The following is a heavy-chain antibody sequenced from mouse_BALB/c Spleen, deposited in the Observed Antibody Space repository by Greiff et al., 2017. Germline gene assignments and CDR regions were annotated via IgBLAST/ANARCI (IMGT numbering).Heavy chain of an antibody. CDR2: IWAGGST. V-gene: IGHV2-9*02. D-gene: IGHD1-2*01. Sequence: VQLQESGPGLVAPSQSLSITCTVSGFSLTSYGVHWVRQPPGKGLEWLGVIWAGGSTNYNSALMSRLSISKDNSKSQVFLKMNSLQTDDTAMYYCARDEKDYYGYRFAYWGQGTLVTVSA. J-gene: IGHJ3*01. CDR3: ARDEKDYYGYRFAY. CDR1: GFSLTSYG.